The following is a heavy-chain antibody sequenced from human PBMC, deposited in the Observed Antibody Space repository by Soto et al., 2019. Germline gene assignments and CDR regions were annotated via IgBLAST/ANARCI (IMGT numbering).Heavy chain of an antibody. CDR3: SKDLGRGYSVAFFDD. CDR2: ISGSGGST. D-gene: IGHD3-22*01. J-gene: IGHJ4*02. V-gene: IGHV3-23*01. CDR1: GFTFSSYA. Sequence: EVQLLESGGGLVQPGGSLRLSCAASGFTFSSYAMCWVRQAPGKGLEWVSAISGSGGSTYYADSVKGRFTISRDTSKNTLYLQLNGLRAENTAVYYCSKDLGRGYSVAFFDDWGQGTLVTVSS.